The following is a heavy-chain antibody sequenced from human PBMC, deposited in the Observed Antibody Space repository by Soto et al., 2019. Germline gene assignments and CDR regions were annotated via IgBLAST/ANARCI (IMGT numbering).Heavy chain of an antibody. D-gene: IGHD5-18*01. J-gene: IGHJ6*02. V-gene: IGHV3-9*01. CDR3: AKGYGYFYYYGMDV. CDR1: GFTLDDYA. CDR2: ISWNSGSI. Sequence: GGSLRLSCAASGFTLDDYAMHWVRQAPGKGLEWVSGISWNSGSIGYADSVKGRFTISRDNAKNSLYLQMNSLRAEDTALYYRAKGYGYFYYYGMDVWGQGTTVTVSS.